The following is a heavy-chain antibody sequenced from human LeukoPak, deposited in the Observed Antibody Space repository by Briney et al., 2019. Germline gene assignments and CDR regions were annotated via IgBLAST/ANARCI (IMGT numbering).Heavy chain of an antibody. V-gene: IGHV3-53*01. CDR2: IYSGGST. CDR3: ARDRVVVPAAIDYGMDV. Sequence: PGGSLRLSCAASGFTVSSNYMSWVRQAPGKGLEWVSVIYSGGSTYYADSVKGRFTISRDNSKNTLYLQMNSLRAEDTAVYYCARDRVVVPAAIDYGMDVWGQGTTVTVSS. D-gene: IGHD2-2*01. CDR1: GFTVSSNY. J-gene: IGHJ6*02.